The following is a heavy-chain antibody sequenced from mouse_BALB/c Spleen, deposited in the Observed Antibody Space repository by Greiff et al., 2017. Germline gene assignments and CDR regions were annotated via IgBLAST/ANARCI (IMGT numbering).Heavy chain of an antibody. CDR2: IWSGGST. CDR1: GFSLTSYG. Sequence: VKLQQSGPGLVQPSQSLSITCTVSGFSLTSYGVHWVRQSPGKGLEWLGVIWSGGSTDYNAAFISRLSISKDNSKSQVFFKMNSLQANDTAIYYCARPQLTGIFAYWGQGTLVTVSA. J-gene: IGHJ3*01. CDR3: ARPQLTGIFAY. D-gene: IGHD4-1*01. V-gene: IGHV2-2*02.